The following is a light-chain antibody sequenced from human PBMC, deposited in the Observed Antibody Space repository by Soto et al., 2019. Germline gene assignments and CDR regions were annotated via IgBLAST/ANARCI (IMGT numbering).Light chain of an antibody. J-gene: IGKJ3*01. Sequence: EIVLTQSPGTLSLSPGERATLSCRASPSVSSSYLAWYQQKPGQAPRLLIYGASSRATGIPDRFSGSGSGTDFTLTISRLEPEDFAVYYCQQYGSSLFGPGTKVDIK. CDR3: QQYGSSL. V-gene: IGKV3-20*01. CDR2: GAS. CDR1: PSVSSSY.